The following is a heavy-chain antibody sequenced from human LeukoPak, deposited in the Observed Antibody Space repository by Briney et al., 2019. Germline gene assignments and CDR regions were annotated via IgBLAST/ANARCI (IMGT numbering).Heavy chain of an antibody. V-gene: IGHV3-23*01. CDR2: ISGSGGST. D-gene: IGHD6-13*01. J-gene: IGHJ4*02. CDR1: GFTFSSYA. CDR3: AKVLTGYSSSWYGIDY. Sequence: GGSLRLSCAASGFTFSSYAMSWVRQAPGKGLEWVSAISGSGGSTYYADSVKGRFTISRDNSKNTLYLQMNSLRAEDTAVYYCAKVLTGYSSSWYGIDYWGQGTLVTVSS.